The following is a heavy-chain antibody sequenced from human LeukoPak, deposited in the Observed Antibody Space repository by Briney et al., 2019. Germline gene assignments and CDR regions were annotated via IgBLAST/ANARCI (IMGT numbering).Heavy chain of an antibody. Sequence: SETLSLTCTVSGGSISLYYWNWIRQPAGKGLEWIGRIFTSGITNYNPSLKSRVTMSVDTSKSQFSLALSSVTAADTPVYYCAREISGSYYNPLGYMDVWGKGTTVTVAS. CDR1: GGSISLYY. V-gene: IGHV4-4*07. D-gene: IGHD3-10*01. J-gene: IGHJ6*03. CDR2: IFTSGIT. CDR3: AREISGSYYNPLGYMDV.